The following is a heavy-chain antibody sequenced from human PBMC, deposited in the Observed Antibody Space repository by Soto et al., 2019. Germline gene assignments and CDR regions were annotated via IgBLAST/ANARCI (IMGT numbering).Heavy chain of an antibody. Sequence: GGSLRLSCAASGFTFSSYGMHWVRQAPGKGLEWVAVIWYDGSNKYYADSVKGRFTISRDNSKNTLYLQMNSLRAEDTAVYYCARSMTYYDFSHGMDVWGKGTTVTVSS. CDR2: IWYDGSNK. J-gene: IGHJ6*04. D-gene: IGHD3-3*01. CDR3: ARSMTYYDFSHGMDV. CDR1: GFTFSSYG. V-gene: IGHV3-33*01.